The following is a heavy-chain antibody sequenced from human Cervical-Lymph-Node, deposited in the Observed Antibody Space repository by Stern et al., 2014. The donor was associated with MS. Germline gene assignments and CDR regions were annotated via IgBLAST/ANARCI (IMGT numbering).Heavy chain of an antibody. D-gene: IGHD6-25*01. CDR1: GDGFTDYS. V-gene: IGHV1-2*04. CDR3: ARDGSKGMDV. J-gene: IGHJ6*02. CDR2: INPNNGGT. Sequence: VQLVESGTEVRKSGASVMVSCKTSGDGFTDYSIHWVRQAPGQGLEWMGRINPNNGGTNYAQKFQGWVTMTRDTSISTAYMELSRLRSDDTAVYFCARDGSKGMDVWGQGTTVIVSS.